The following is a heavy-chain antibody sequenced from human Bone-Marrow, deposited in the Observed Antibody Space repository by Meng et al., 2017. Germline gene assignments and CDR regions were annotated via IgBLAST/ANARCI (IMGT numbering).Heavy chain of an antibody. J-gene: IGHJ1*01. CDR1: VFSLSTSGVS. V-gene: IGHV2-5*02. D-gene: IGHD3-22*01. CDR2: IYWDDDK. CDR3: AHKFLSDTSGYEYYQH. Sequence: SGPTLVKPTQTLTLTCTVSVFSLSTSGVSVCLVRQPPGRDLEWLALIYWDDDKPYNPSLGSRLTITKDTSINQVVLTVTNMDPVDTATYYCAHKFLSDTSGYEYYQHWGQGTLVTVSS.